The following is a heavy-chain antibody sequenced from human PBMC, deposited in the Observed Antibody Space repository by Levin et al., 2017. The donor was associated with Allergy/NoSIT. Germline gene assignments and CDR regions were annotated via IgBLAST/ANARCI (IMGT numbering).Heavy chain of an antibody. V-gene: IGHV3-21*01. D-gene: IGHD4-17*01. CDR1: GFTFISYS. CDR3: ARDRVFGDSDFYY. J-gene: IGHJ4*02. CDR2: IHPTRGII. Sequence: GESLKISCAASGFTFISYSMNWVRQAPGKGREWGSSIHPTRGIIHYADSVKGRFTVSRDNARNSLFLQINGLRTEDTAVYYCARDRVFGDSDFYYWGQGTLVTVSS.